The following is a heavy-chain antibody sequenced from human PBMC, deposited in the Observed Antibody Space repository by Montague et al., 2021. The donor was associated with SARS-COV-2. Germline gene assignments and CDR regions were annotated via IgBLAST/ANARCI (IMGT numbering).Heavy chain of an antibody. D-gene: IGHD1-26*01. CDR1: GFTFSSYS. J-gene: IGHJ4*02. CDR2: ISSSSSYI. V-gene: IGHV3-21*01. CDR3: ARDRGGSYPLDY. Sequence: SLRLSCAASGFTFSSYSMNWVRQAPGKGLEWVSSISSSSSYIYYADSVKGRFTISRDNAKNSLYLQMNSLRAKDTAVYYCARDRGGSYPLDYWGQGTLVTVSS.